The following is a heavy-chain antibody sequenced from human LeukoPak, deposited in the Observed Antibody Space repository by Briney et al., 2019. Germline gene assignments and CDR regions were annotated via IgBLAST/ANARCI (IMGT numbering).Heavy chain of an antibody. CDR3: ARGIGTSYDSSRDAFDI. Sequence: SQTLSLTCTVSAGSINSGDYYWSWIRQPAGKGLEWIARIYSPGTNYNYNPSLKSRVTISIDTSKNQFSLKLTSVTAADTAVYYCARGIGTSYDSSRDAFDIWGQGTMVTVSS. CDR1: AGSINSGDYY. D-gene: IGHD3-22*01. J-gene: IGHJ3*02. V-gene: IGHV4-61*02. CDR2: IYSPGT.